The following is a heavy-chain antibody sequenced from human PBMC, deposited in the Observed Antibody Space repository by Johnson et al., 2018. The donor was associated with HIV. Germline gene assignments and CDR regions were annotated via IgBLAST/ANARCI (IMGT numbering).Heavy chain of an antibody. CDR2: INWNGGST. Sequence: MQLVESGGGLVQPGGSLRLSCVVSGFTFSDYAVNWVRQAPGKGLEWVSGINWNGGSTGYADSVKGRFTISRDNAKNSLYLQMNSLRAEDTAVYYCAKEEEDAFDIWGQGTMVTVSS. J-gene: IGHJ3*02. CDR1: GFTFSDYA. V-gene: IGHV3-20*04. CDR3: AKEEEDAFDI.